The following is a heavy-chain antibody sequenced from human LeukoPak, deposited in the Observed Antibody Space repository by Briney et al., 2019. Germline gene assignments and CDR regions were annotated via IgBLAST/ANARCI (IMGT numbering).Heavy chain of an antibody. CDR2: IYPGDSDT. CDR3: AGHKGREPSNEFDY. V-gene: IGHV5-51*01. Sequence: GASLKISYKGSGSSFTSYWIGWVRPMPGKGLEWMGIIYPGDSDTSYSPSFQGQVTISADKSISTAYLQWSSLKASDTAMYYCAGHKGREPSNEFDYWGQGTLVTVSS. CDR1: GSSFTSYW. J-gene: IGHJ4*02. D-gene: IGHD1-14*01.